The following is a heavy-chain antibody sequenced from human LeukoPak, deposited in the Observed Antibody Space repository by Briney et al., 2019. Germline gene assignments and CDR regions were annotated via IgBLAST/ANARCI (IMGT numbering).Heavy chain of an antibody. J-gene: IGHJ3*02. D-gene: IGHD3-16*01. V-gene: IGHV6-1*01. CDR3: AKGWGFNI. CDR2: TYYRSKWCS. Sequence: SQTLSLTCAISGDSVSSNTAAWNWIRQSPSRGLEWLGRTYYRSKWCSDYAVSVKSRITITPDTSKNQFSLQLNSVTPEDTAVYYCAKGWGFNIWGQGTMVTVSS. CDR1: GDSVSSNTAA.